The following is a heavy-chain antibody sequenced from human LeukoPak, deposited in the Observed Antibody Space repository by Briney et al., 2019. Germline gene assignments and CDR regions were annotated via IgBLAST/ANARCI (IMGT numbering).Heavy chain of an antibody. Sequence: GRSLRLSCAASGFSFNIYAMHWVRQAPGKGLEWVAVISFDGYNEYYADSVKGRFTISRDNSKYTLYLQMNSLRAEDTAVYYCARGLNRYFTTVTPLGDYWGQGTLVTVSS. J-gene: IGHJ4*02. V-gene: IGHV3-30-3*01. CDR3: ARGLNRYFTTVTPLGDY. CDR1: GFSFNIYA. D-gene: IGHD4-17*01. CDR2: ISFDGYNE.